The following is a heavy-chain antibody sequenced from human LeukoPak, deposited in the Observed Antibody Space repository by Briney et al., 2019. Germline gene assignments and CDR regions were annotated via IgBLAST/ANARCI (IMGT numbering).Heavy chain of an antibody. CDR1: GYTFTGHY. D-gene: IGHD5-12*01. CDR3: ARPRDNSGYDYYFDY. J-gene: IGHJ4*02. Sequence: GASVKVSCKASGYTFTGHYMHWVRQAPGQGLEWMGWINPNSGGTNYAQKFQGRVTMTRDTSISTAYMELSRLRSDDTAVYYCARPRDNSGYDYYFDYWGQGTLVTVSS. CDR2: INPNSGGT. V-gene: IGHV1-2*02.